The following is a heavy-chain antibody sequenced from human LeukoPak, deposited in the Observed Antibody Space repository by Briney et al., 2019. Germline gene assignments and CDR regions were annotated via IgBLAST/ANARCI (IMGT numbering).Heavy chain of an antibody. D-gene: IGHD3-9*01. CDR1: GFTFSRHA. Sequence: GGSLRPSCAASGFTFSRHALSWVRQAPGKGLEWVSSLSGSGHDTYYADSVKGRFTISRDNSKNTVYLQMNTVRAEDTAVYYCAKDPYGIRYFDYWGQGTLVTVSS. CDR3: AKDPYGIRYFDY. CDR2: LSGSGHDT. J-gene: IGHJ4*02. V-gene: IGHV3-23*01.